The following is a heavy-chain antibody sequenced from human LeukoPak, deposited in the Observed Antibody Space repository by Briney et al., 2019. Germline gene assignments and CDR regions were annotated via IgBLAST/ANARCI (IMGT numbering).Heavy chain of an antibody. Sequence: GGSLRLSCAASGFTFSSYWMSWVRQAPGKGLEWVANIKQDGSEKYYVDSVKGRFTISRDNAKNSLYLQMNSLRAEDTAVYYCARDSHSSGWYNFDYWGQGTLVTVSS. CDR2: IKQDGSEK. D-gene: IGHD6-19*01. V-gene: IGHV3-7*01. J-gene: IGHJ4*02. CDR1: GFTFSSYW. CDR3: ARDSHSSGWYNFDY.